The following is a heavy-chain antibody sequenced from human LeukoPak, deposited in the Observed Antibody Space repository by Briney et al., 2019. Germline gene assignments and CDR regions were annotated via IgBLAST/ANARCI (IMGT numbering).Heavy chain of an antibody. J-gene: IGHJ6*02. CDR3: ARDGIIPMSNFYYAMDV. V-gene: IGHV3-48*03. D-gene: IGHD5/OR15-5a*01. CDR2: ISSSGSTI. CDR1: GFTFSSYV. Sequence: PGGSLRLSCPASGFTFSSYVWNWVRQAPGKGLEWVSYISSSGSTIYYADSVKGRFTISRDNAKNSLYLQMNSLRAEDTAVYYCARDGIIPMSNFYYAMDVWGQGTPVTVSS.